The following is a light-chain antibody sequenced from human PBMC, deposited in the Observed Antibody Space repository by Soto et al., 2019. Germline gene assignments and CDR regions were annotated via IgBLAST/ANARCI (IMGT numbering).Light chain of an antibody. CDR1: SSSIGAGYD. CDR3: QSYDSSLSGVV. J-gene: IGLJ2*01. V-gene: IGLV1-40*01. Sequence: QSVLTQPPSVSGAPGQRVAISCAGGSSSIGAGYDVHWYQQLPGTAPKLLIYGNFNRPSGVPDRFSGSKSGTSASLAITGLQAGDEADYYCQSYDSSLSGVVFGGGTKLTVL. CDR2: GNF.